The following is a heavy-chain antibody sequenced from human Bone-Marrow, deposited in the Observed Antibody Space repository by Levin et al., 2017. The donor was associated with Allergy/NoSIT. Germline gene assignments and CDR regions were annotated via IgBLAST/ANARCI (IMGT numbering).Heavy chain of an antibody. CDR3: TTSPYYDILTGYYVGPGFPFDY. D-gene: IGHD3-9*01. CDR1: GFTFSNAW. CDR2: IKSKTDGGTT. Sequence: GGSLRLSCAASGFTFSNAWMSWVRQAPGKGLEWVGRIKSKTDGGTTDYAAPVKGRFTISRDDSKNTLYLQMNSLKTEDTAVYYCTTSPYYDILTGYYVGPGFPFDYWGQGTLVTVSS. J-gene: IGHJ4*02. V-gene: IGHV3-15*01.